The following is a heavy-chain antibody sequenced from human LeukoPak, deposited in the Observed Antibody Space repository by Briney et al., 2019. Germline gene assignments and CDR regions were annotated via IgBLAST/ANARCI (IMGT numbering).Heavy chain of an antibody. V-gene: IGHV3-23*01. CDR2: ISGSGGST. CDR1: GFTFSRYW. CDR3: AKDRGITMIVKSARYFDY. Sequence: GGSLRLSCAASGFTFSRYWMSWMRQAPGKGLEWVSAISGSGGSTYYADSVKGRFTISRDNSKNTLYLQMNSLRAEDTAVYYCAKDRGITMIVKSARYFDYWGQGTLVTVSS. D-gene: IGHD3-22*01. J-gene: IGHJ4*02.